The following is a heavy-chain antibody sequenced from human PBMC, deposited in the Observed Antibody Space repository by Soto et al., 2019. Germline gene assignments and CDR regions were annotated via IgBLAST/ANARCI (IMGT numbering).Heavy chain of an antibody. V-gene: IGHV3-30-3*01. CDR1: GFTFSSYA. CDR2: ISYDGNNK. Sequence: QVQLVESGGGVVQPGRSLRLSCAASGFTFSSYAMHWVRQAPGKGLEWVALISYDGNNKNYVDSVKGRFTISRDNSKNTLYLQMNSLRAEDTAVYYCARGVIPAAMVLDYWGQGTLVTVSS. CDR3: ARGVIPAAMVLDY. D-gene: IGHD2-2*01. J-gene: IGHJ4*02.